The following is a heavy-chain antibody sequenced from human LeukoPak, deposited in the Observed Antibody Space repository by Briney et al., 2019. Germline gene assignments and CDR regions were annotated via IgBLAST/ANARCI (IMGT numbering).Heavy chain of an antibody. Sequence: SQTLSLTCAISGASVSSNSAIWDWIRQSPSGGLEWLGRTYHRSRWYHDYAVSVKSRITINAETSKNQFSLQLTSVIAEDTAVYFCAYSSSLMPDTYNIWGQGTMVIVSS. V-gene: IGHV6-1*01. D-gene: IGHD6-13*01. CDR1: GASVSSNSAI. CDR2: TYHRSRWYH. J-gene: IGHJ3*02. CDR3: AYSSSLMPDTYNI.